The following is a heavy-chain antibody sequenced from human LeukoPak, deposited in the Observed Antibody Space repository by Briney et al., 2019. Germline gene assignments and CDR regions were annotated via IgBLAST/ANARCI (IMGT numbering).Heavy chain of an antibody. D-gene: IGHD4-17*01. V-gene: IGHV4-61*02. CDR2: IYTSGST. CDR1: GGSISSGSYY. CDR3: AREKFDYGDQNYYYYYMDV. J-gene: IGHJ6*03. Sequence: SETLSLTCTVSGGSISSGSYYWSWIRQPAGKGLEWIGRIYTSGSTNYNPSLKSRVTMSVDTSKNQFSLKLSSVTAADTAVYYCAREKFDYGDQNYYYYYMDVWGKGTTVTISS.